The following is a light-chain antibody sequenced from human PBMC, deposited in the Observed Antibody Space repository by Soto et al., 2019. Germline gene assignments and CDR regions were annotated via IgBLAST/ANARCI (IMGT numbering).Light chain of an antibody. CDR1: QGIGNN. V-gene: IGKV1-9*01. CDR3: QQLNNYPIT. CDR2: TVS. J-gene: IGKJ5*01. Sequence: DIRLTQSPSFLSASVGDRVTITCRASQGIGNNLAWYQGKPGKAPKLLIYTVSTLQSGVPSMFSGSGSGTEFSLTISSLQAEDFATYYCQQLNNYPITFGQGTRLETK.